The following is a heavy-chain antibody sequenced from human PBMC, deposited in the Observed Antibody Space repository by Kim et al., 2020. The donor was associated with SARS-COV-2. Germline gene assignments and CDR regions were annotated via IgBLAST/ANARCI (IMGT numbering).Heavy chain of an antibody. Sequence: SETLSLTCTVSGGSISSGGYYWSWIRQHPGKGLEWIGYIYYSGSTYYNPSLKSRVTISVDTSKNQFSLKLSSVTAADTAVYYCARDRTAPMGEWLSTHYYYYGMDVWGQGTTVTVSS. CDR1: GGSISSGGYY. CDR2: IYYSGST. D-gene: IGHD3-3*01. CDR3: ARDRTAPMGEWLSTHYYYYGMDV. J-gene: IGHJ6*02. V-gene: IGHV4-31*03.